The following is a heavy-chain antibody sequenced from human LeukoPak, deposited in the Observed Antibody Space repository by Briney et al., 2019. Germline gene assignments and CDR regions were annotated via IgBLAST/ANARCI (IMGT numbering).Heavy chain of an antibody. D-gene: IGHD5-24*01. CDR1: GGSISSSYFY. J-gene: IGHJ4*02. CDR2: MYYSGST. CDR3: ARSSRDGYNYFDY. Sequence: SETLSLTCTVSGGSISSSYFYWDWIRQPPGKGLEWIRSMYYSGSTYYNPSLKSRVTISVDTSKNQFSLKLSSVTAADTAVYYCARSSRDGYNYFDYWGQGTLVTVSS. V-gene: IGHV4-39*01.